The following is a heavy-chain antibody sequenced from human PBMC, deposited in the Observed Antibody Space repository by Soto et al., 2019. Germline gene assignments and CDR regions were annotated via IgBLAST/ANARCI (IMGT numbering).Heavy chain of an antibody. J-gene: IGHJ6*02. CDR1: GFTFSSYD. V-gene: IGHV3-13*01. CDR2: IGTSGDT. Sequence: GGSLRLSCAASGFTFSSYDMHWVRRATGKGLEWVSSIGTSGDTYYPGSVKGRFTISRENAKNSLYLQMNSLRAGDTAVYYCARGQYSSSSWVRYYYYYYGMDVWGQGTTVTVSS. CDR3: ARGQYSSSSWVRYYYYYYGMDV. D-gene: IGHD6-6*01.